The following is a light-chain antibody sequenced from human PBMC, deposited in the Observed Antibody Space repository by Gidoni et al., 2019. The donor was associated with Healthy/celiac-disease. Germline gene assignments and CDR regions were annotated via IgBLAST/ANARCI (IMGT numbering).Light chain of an antibody. V-gene: IGKV4-1*01. J-gene: IGKJ4*01. CDR1: QRVLYISNNKKY. CDR2: WAS. Sequence: DIVIPHPQDSLAVSLGERATINCKSSQRVLYISNNKKYLAGHQQKPGQPPKLLIYWASTRESGVPDRFSGSGSGTDFTLTISSLQAEDVAVYYCQQYSRPPLTFGGGTKVEIK. CDR3: QQYSRPPLT.